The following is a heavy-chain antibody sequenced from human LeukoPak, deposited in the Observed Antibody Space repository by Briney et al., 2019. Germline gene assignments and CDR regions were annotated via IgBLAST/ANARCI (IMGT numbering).Heavy chain of an antibody. CDR1: GGSISSYY. J-gene: IGHJ4*02. D-gene: IGHD5-12*01. CDR2: IYYSGSA. CDR3: ARQGYSAYEILDY. Sequence: SETLSLTCTVSGGSISSYYWSWIRQPPGKGLEWIGYIYYSGSANYSPSLKSRVTISVDTSKNQFSLKLSSVTAADTAVYYCARQGYSAYEILDYWGQGTLVTVSS. V-gene: IGHV4-59*08.